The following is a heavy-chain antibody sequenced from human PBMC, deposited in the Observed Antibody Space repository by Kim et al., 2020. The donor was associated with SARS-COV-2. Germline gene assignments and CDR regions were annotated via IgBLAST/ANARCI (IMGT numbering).Heavy chain of an antibody. CDR2: ISGSGGST. CDR3: AKSGYDYVWGSYRHNVDAFDI. D-gene: IGHD3-16*02. J-gene: IGHJ3*02. V-gene: IGHV3-23*01. CDR1: GFTFSSYA. Sequence: GGSLRLSCAASGFTFSSYAMSWVRQAPGKGLEWVSAISGSGGSTYYADSVKGRFTISRDNSKNTLYLQMNSLRAEDTAVYYCAKSGYDYVWGSYRHNVDAFDIWGQGTMVTVSS.